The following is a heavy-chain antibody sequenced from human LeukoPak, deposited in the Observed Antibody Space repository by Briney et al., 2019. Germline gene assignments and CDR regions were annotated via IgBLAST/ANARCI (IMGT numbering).Heavy chain of an antibody. CDR1: GGSISSHY. D-gene: IGHD6-13*01. CDR3: ARALSQQLVHWFDP. CDR2: IYYSGST. V-gene: IGHV4-59*11. Sequence: SETLSLTCTVSGGSISSHYWSWIRQPPGKGLEGIGYIYYSGSTNYNPSLKSRVTISVDTSKNQFSLKLSSVTAADTAVYYCARALSQQLVHWFDPRGQGTLVTVSS. J-gene: IGHJ5*02.